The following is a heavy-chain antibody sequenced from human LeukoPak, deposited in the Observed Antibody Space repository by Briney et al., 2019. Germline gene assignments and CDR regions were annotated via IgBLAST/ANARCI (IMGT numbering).Heavy chain of an antibody. CDR1: GGSISSGDYY. CDR2: IYYSGST. V-gene: IGHV4-31*03. CDR3: ATRSIAARRDAFDI. J-gene: IGHJ3*02. D-gene: IGHD6-6*01. Sequence: SETLSLTCTVSGGSISSGDYYWSWIRQPPGKGLEWIGYIYYSGSTYYNPSLKSRVTISVDTSKNQFSLKLSSVTAADTAVYYCATRSIAARRDAFDIWGQGTMVTVSS.